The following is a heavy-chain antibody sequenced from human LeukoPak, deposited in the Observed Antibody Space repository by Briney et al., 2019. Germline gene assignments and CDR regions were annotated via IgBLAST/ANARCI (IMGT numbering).Heavy chain of an antibody. V-gene: IGHV1-46*01. D-gene: IGHD1-26*01. J-gene: IGHJ3*02. CDR3: ARNYRKLRSSGSYPPDAFDI. CDR2: INPSGGST. CDR1: GYTFTSYY. Sequence: ASVKVSCKASGYTFTSYYMHWVRQAPGQGLEWMGIINPSGGSTSYAQKFQGRVTMTRDTSTSTVYMELSSLRSEDTAVYYCARNYRKLRSSGSYPPDAFDIWGQGTMVTVSS.